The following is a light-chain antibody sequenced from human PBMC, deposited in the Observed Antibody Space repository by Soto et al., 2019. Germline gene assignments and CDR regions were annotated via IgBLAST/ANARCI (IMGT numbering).Light chain of an antibody. V-gene: IGKV3-20*01. J-gene: IGKJ5*01. CDR2: GAS. CDR3: LQYGSYPGT. CDR1: HIIRNNY. Sequence: EIVFTQSPGTLPLSPGERATLSCRASHIIRNNYLAWYQQKPGQAPRLLIFGASNSATAIPDRFSGIGSVTEFTLTISRLEPEEFVVYSCLQYGSYPGTFGQGKRLEIK.